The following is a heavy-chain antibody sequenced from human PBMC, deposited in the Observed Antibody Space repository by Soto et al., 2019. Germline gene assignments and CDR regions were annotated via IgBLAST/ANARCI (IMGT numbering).Heavy chain of an antibody. CDR2: IYHSGST. V-gene: IGHV4-30-2*01. CDR3: ARNQVLRYFDWLSLPDY. J-gene: IGHJ4*02. D-gene: IGHD3-9*01. CDR1: GGSISSGGYS. Sequence: SETLSLTCAVSGGSISSGGYSWSWIRQPPGKGLEWIGYIYHSGSTYYNPSLKSRVTISVDRSKNQFSLKLSSVTAADTAVYYCARNQVLRYFDWLSLPDYWGQGTLVTVSS.